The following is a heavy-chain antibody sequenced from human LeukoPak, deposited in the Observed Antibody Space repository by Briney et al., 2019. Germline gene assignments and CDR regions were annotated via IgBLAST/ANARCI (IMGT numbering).Heavy chain of an antibody. CDR3: ATIPWELLRGYFDY. CDR2: ISGSGGST. V-gene: IGHV3-23*01. CDR1: GFTFSSYW. Sequence: PGGSLRLSCAASGFTFSSYWMSWVRQAPGKGLEWVSAISGSGGSTYYADSVKGRFTISRDNSKNTLYLQMNSLRAEDTAVYYCATIPWELLRGYFDYWGQGTLVTVSS. J-gene: IGHJ4*02. D-gene: IGHD1-26*01.